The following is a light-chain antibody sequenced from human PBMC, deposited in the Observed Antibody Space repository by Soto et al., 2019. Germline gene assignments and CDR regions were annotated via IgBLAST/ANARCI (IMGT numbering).Light chain of an antibody. V-gene: IGKV3-20*01. CDR3: QQYGNSPQT. J-gene: IGKJ2*01. CDR2: GAS. CDR1: QSVSSSY. Sequence: EIVLTQSPGTLSLSPGERATLSCRASQSVSSSYLAWYQQKPGQAPRLLIYGASSRATGIPDRFSGSGSGTDFTLTISRLEPEGFAVYYCQQYGNSPQTFGQGTKLEIK.